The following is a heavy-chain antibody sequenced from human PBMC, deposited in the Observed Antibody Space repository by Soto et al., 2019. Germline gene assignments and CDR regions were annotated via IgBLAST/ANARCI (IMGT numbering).Heavy chain of an antibody. CDR2: IIPIFGTA. CDR3: ARGWGYDSNDYYYAY. CDR1: GGTFSRHA. D-gene: IGHD3-22*01. Sequence: QVQLVQSGAEVRKPGSSVKVSCKASGGTFSRHAISWVRQALGQGLEWMGGIIPIFGTANHAQKFQGRVTTIADESTSTVYMELSSLRSEDTAMYYCARGWGYDSNDYYYAYWGQGTLVIVSS. J-gene: IGHJ4*02. V-gene: IGHV1-69*01.